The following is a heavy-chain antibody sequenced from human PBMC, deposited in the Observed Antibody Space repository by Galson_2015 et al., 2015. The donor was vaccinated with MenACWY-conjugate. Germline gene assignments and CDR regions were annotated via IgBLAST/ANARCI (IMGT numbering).Heavy chain of an antibody. J-gene: IGHJ4*02. V-gene: IGHV4-39*07. CDR1: GGSISSTPYY. Sequence: ETLSLTCTVSGGSISSTPYYWGWIRQPPGKGLEWIGTIYYSDSGTAYYSPSLMSRVTISIDTSKNQFSLKLTSVTAADTAVYYCARTGAGVAATDSWGQGTLVSVSS. CDR3: ARTGAGVAATDS. CDR2: IYYSDSGTA. D-gene: IGHD2-15*01.